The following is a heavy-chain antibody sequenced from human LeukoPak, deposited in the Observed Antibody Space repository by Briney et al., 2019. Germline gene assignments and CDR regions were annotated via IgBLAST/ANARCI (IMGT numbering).Heavy chain of an antibody. D-gene: IGHD1-7*01. CDR2: IYYSGST. Sequence: AETLSLTCTVSGGSISSYYWSWIRQPPGKGLEWIGYIYYSGSTNYNPPLKSRVTISVDTSKNQFSLKLSSVTAADTAVYYCAREELGGAFDIWGQGTMVTVSS. V-gene: IGHV4-59*01. J-gene: IGHJ3*02. CDR1: GGSISSYY. CDR3: AREELGGAFDI.